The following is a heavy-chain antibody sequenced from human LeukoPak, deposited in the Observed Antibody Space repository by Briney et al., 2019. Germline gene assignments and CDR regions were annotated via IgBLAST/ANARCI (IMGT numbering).Heavy chain of an antibody. V-gene: IGHV3-21*01. J-gene: IGHJ6*02. Sequence: PGGSLRLSCAASGFTFSSYSMNWVRQAPGKGLEWVSSISSSSSYIYYADSVKGRFTISRDNAKNSLYLQMNSLRAEDTAVYYCARESSSWGSYYYYGMDVWGQGTTVTVSS. CDR2: ISSSSSYI. CDR3: ARESSSWGSYYYYGMDV. CDR1: GFTFSSYS. D-gene: IGHD6-13*01.